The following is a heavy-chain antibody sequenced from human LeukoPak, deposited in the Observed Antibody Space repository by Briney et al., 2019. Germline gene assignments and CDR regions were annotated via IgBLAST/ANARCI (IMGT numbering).Heavy chain of an antibody. D-gene: IGHD4-23*01. V-gene: IGHV3-48*03. CDR3: ARDGNYGGNFGALDY. Sequence: GGSLRLSCAASGFTFSNFDMNWVRQAPGKGLEWVSDISSSGSPKYYADSVRGRFTISRDNAENSLYLQMNSLRAEDTAVYYCARDGNYGGNFGALDYWGQGTLVTVSS. CDR2: ISSSGSPK. CDR1: GFTFSNFD. J-gene: IGHJ4*02.